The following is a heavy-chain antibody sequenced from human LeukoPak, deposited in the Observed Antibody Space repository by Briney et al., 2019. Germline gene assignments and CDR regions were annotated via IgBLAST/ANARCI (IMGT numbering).Heavy chain of an antibody. V-gene: IGHV4-59*01. CDR2: VYYSGNP. Sequence: SETLSLTCTVSGGSITNYYWSWIRQPPGKGLECVGYVYYSGNPEYNSSLKSRVTISIDTSKNQFSLKLSSVTAADTAVYYCARDQYSGRFDYWGQGTLVTVSS. D-gene: IGHD1-26*01. CDR3: ARDQYSGRFDY. CDR1: GGSITNYY. J-gene: IGHJ4*02.